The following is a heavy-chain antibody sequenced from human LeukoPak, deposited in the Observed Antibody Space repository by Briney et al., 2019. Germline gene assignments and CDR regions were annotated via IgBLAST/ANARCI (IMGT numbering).Heavy chain of an antibody. CDR1: GFTFSSYA. CDR2: ISYDGSNK. D-gene: IGHD2-15*01. Sequence: PGGSLRLSCAASGFTFSSYAMHWVRQAPGKGLEWVAVISYDGSNKYYADSVKGRFTISRDNAKNSLYLQMNSLRAEDTAVYYCARELKDRFDHWGQGTLVTVSS. J-gene: IGHJ4*02. V-gene: IGHV3-30*04. CDR3: ARELKDRFDH.